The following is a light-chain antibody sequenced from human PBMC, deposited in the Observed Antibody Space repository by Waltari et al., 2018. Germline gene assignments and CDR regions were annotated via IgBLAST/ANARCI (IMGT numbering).Light chain of an antibody. CDR3: QKYGTRPAT. Sequence: EIVLTPSPGTLSLSPGERATLSCRASQSVSRTLAWYQQKPGQAPRLLIYDASIRATGIPDRFSGSGSGTDFSLTISRLEPEDFAVYYCQKYGTRPATFGQGTKVEIK. V-gene: IGKV3-20*01. CDR2: DAS. CDR1: QSVSRT. J-gene: IGKJ1*01.